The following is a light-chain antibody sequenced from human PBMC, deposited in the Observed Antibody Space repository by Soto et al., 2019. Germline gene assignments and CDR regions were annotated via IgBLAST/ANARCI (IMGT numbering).Light chain of an antibody. Sequence: DIVMTQSPASLAVSLGERATINCKSSQTVFFNSNNKNYVVWYQQKPGQPPKLLISWASIRESGVPDRFSGSGSGTDFTLTICSLQAEDVAVYYCQQYFHSPPTFGGGTRVEI. CDR1: QTVFFNSNNKNY. CDR3: QQYFHSPPT. J-gene: IGKJ4*01. V-gene: IGKV4-1*01. CDR2: WAS.